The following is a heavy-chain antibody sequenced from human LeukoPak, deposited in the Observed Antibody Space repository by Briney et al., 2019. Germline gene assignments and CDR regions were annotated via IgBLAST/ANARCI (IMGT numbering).Heavy chain of an antibody. D-gene: IGHD3-22*01. CDR2: ISSSSSYI. Sequence: GGSLRLSCAPYGFNFSSYSMNWVRQAPGKGLEWVSSISSSSSYIYYADSVKGRFTIFRGNAKNSLYLQMNSLRAEDTAVYYCARVKYYYDSSGYYGSYYYYMDVWGKGTTVTVSS. CDR1: GFNFSSYS. J-gene: IGHJ6*03. CDR3: ARVKYYYDSSGYYGSYYYYMDV. V-gene: IGHV3-21*06.